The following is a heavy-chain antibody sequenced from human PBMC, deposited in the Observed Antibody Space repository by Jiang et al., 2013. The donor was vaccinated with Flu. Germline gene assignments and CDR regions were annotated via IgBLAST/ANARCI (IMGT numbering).Heavy chain of an antibody. CDR2: IYHSGST. J-gene: IGHJ6*02. D-gene: IGHD2-2*01. Sequence: ETLSLTCTVSGYSISSGYYWGWIRQPPGKGLEWIGSIYHSGSTYYNPSLKSRVTISVDTSKNQFSLKLSSVTAADTAVYYCARGLGDIVVVPAAHYYYYGMDVWGQGTTVTVSS. CDR1: GYSISSGYY. V-gene: IGHV4-38-2*02. CDR3: ARGLGDIVVVPAAHYYYYGMDV.